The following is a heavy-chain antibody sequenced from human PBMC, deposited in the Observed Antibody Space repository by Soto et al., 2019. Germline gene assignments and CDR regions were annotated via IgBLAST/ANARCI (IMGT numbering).Heavy chain of an antibody. Sequence: EVQLVESGGGLVKPGGSLRLSCAASGFTFTRYSMNWVRQAPGKGLEWVASISSTTNYIYYGDSMKGRFTISRDNAKKSLDLEMMSRRAEDTAVYYCSRESEELTSNFDYWGQGTLVTVSA. D-gene: IGHD1-7*01. CDR1: GFTFTRYS. CDR2: ISSTTNYI. J-gene: IGHJ4*02. CDR3: SRESEELTSNFDY. V-gene: IGHV3-21*01.